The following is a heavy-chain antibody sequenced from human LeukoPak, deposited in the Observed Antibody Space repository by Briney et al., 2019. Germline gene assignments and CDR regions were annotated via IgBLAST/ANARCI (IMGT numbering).Heavy chain of an antibody. CDR1: GLNFDDSA. CDR2: ISADGGST. Sequence: GGSLRLSCVASGLNFDDSAMHWVRQAPGKGLERVSLISADGGSTFSADSVKGRFSISRDNSKNSLYLQMNSLRSEDTAMYYCAKESGKFDYWGQGNLVAVSS. V-gene: IGHV3-43*02. J-gene: IGHJ4*02. CDR3: AKESGKFDY.